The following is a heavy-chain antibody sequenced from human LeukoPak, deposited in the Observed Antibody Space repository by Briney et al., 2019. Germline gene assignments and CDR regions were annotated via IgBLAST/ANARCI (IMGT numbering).Heavy chain of an antibody. J-gene: IGHJ6*02. D-gene: IGHD3-22*01. Sequence: ASVKVSCKASGYTFTGYYMHWVRQAPGQGLEWMGWINPNSGGTNYAQKFQGRVTMTRDTSISTAYMELSRLRSDDTAVYYCARGADSSGYYLDYYGVDVWGQGTTVTVSS. CDR2: INPNSGGT. CDR1: GYTFTGYY. CDR3: ARGADSSGYYLDYYGVDV. V-gene: IGHV1-2*02.